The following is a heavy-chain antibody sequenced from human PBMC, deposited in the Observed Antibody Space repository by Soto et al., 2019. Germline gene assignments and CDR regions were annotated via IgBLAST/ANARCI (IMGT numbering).Heavy chain of an antibody. V-gene: IGHV4-31*03. CDR2: IYYTGST. J-gene: IGHJ5*02. CDR1: DGSIRSGNYY. CDR3: AKNGKTRPWFDT. D-gene: IGHD1-26*01. Sequence: QVQLQESGPGLVKPSQTLSLTCTVSDGSIRSGNYYWSWIRQLPGKGLEWIGNIYYTGSTSYNPSLKSRVIISIDTSKSQFSLKLSSVVAADTAMYYCAKNGKTRPWFDTWGQGALVTVSS.